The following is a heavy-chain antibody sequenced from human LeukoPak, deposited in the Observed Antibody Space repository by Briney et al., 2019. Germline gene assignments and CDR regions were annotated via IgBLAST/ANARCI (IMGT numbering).Heavy chain of an antibody. D-gene: IGHD1-26*01. Sequence: GGSLRLSCAASGFTFSDYYMSWIRQAPGKGLEWVSYISSSGSTIYYADSVKGRFTISRDNAKNSLYLQMNSLRAEDTAVYYCARDLRWEWELLRGYYFDYWGQGTLVTVSS. V-gene: IGHV3-11*04. CDR3: ARDLRWEWELLRGYYFDY. CDR2: ISSSGSTI. J-gene: IGHJ4*02. CDR1: GFTFSDYY.